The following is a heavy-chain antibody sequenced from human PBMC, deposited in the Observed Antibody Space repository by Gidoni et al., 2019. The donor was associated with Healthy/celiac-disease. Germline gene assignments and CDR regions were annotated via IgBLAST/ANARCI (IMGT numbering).Heavy chain of an antibody. CDR3: ARVGSSWYYYYYGMDV. Sequence: EVQLVESGGGLVQPGGSLRLSCAASGFTFSSYRINWVRQAPGKGLEWVSYISSSSSTIYYADSVKGRFTISRDNAKNSLYLQMNSLRAEDTAVYYCARVGSSWYYYYYGMDVWGQGTTVTVSS. D-gene: IGHD6-13*01. CDR1: GFTFSSYR. J-gene: IGHJ6*02. CDR2: ISSSSSTI. V-gene: IGHV3-48*01.